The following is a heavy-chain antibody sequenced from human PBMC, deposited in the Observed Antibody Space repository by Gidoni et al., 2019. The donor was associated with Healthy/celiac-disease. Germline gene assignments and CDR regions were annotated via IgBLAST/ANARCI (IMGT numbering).Heavy chain of an antibody. CDR3: ARHILFRGSSWYSGLDY. CDR2: IYYSGST. Sequence: QLQLQESGPGLVKPSETLSLTCTVSGGSISSSRYYWGWIRQPPGKGLEWIGSIYYSGSTYYNPSLKSRVTISVDTSKNQFSLKLSSVTAADTAVYYCARHILFRGSSWYSGLDYWGQGTLVTVSS. V-gene: IGHV4-39*01. J-gene: IGHJ4*02. D-gene: IGHD6-13*01. CDR1: GGSISSSRYY.